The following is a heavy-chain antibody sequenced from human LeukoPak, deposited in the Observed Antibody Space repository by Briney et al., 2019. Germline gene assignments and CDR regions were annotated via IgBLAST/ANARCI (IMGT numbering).Heavy chain of an antibody. Sequence: PGGSLRLSCAASGFTFSSYWIGWVRQMPGKGLEWMGIIYPGDSDTRYSPSFQGQVTISADKSISTAYLQWSSLKASDTAMYYCARHRTAVAGIEYWGQGTLVTVSS. CDR1: GFTFSSYW. CDR3: ARHRTAVAGIEY. V-gene: IGHV5-51*01. J-gene: IGHJ4*02. D-gene: IGHD6-19*01. CDR2: IYPGDSDT.